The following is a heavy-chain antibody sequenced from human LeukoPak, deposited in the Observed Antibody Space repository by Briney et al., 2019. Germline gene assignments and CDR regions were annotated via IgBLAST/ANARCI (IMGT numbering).Heavy chain of an antibody. CDR2: ISRSSTYI. J-gene: IGHJ3*02. CDR3: ARVRGVAAAWDAFDI. D-gene: IGHD6-13*01. Sequence: PGGSLRLPCAASGFTFSSYSMNWVRQAPGKGLEWVSSISRSSTYIYYADSVKGRFTISRDNAKNSLYLQMNSLRAEDTAVYYCARVRGVAAAWDAFDIWGQGTMVTVSS. CDR1: GFTFSSYS. V-gene: IGHV3-21*01.